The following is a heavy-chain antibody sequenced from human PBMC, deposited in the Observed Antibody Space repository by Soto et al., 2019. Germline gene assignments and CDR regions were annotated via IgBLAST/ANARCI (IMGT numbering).Heavy chain of an antibody. CDR1: GFTFSPYA. V-gene: IGHV3-23*01. CDR3: AKGLRRMLRTQYYYGLDV. Sequence: GGSLRLSCAASGFTFSPYAMSWVRQAPGKGLEWVSSISGSGGSTHYADSVKGRFTVSRDNSKRALSLQMSSLREEDTATYYCAKGLRRMLRTQYYYGLDVWGRGTTVTVSS. D-gene: IGHD3-10*01. J-gene: IGHJ6*02. CDR2: ISGSGGST.